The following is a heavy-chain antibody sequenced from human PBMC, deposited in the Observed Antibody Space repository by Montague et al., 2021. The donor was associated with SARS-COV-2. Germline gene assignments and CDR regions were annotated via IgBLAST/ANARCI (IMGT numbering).Heavy chain of an antibody. CDR2: IYYSGST. J-gene: IGHJ4*02. Sequence: SETRSLTCTVSGDSISHSSYYWGWIRQPPGKGLEWIGSIYYSGSTYYNPSLKSPVTISVDTSKNHVSLKLNSVTAADTAVYYCARVRQWLVPFDYWGQGTLVTVSS. V-gene: IGHV4-39*07. CDR1: GDSISHSSYY. CDR3: ARVRQWLVPFDY. D-gene: IGHD6-19*01.